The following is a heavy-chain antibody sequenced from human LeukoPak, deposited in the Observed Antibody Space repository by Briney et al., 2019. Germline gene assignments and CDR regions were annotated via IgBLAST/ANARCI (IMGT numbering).Heavy chain of an antibody. J-gene: IGHJ4*02. CDR1: GASISRYY. CDR2: IYYSGTT. CDR3: ARGAGYSTTSFDY. D-gene: IGHD6-13*01. Sequence: SETLSLTCTVSGASISRYYWSWIRQPPGKGLEWIGYIYYSGTTNYNPSLKSRVSISVDTSNNQFSLNLTSVTAADTAVYYCARGAGYSTTSFDYWGQGTLVTVSS. V-gene: IGHV4-59*01.